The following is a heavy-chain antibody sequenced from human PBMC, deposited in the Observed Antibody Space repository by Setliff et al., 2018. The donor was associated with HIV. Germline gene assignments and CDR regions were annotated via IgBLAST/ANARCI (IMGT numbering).Heavy chain of an antibody. V-gene: IGHV3-23*01. CDR3: ARDQEWLVEVEGDALHI. CDR1: GFTFSSYA. CDR2: LSGSGGNT. D-gene: IGHD6-19*01. Sequence: GGSLRLSCVASGFTFSSYAMSWVRQAPGKGLEWVAALSGSGGNTWYAASVKGRFTISRDNFKNTLFLQMNSLRAEDTAVYYCARDQEWLVEVEGDALHIWGQGTMVTVSS. J-gene: IGHJ3*02.